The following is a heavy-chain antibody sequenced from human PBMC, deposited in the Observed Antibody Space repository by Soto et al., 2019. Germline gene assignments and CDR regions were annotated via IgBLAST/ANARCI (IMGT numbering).Heavy chain of an antibody. CDR2: IYHSGST. CDR1: SGSISSSNW. V-gene: IGHV4-4*02. D-gene: IGHD4-17*01. J-gene: IGHJ6*03. CDR3: ARGRATVTTRWLQHYYYMDV. Sequence: QVQLQESGPGLVKPSGTLSLTCAVSSGSISSSNWWSWVRQPPGKGLEWIGEIYHSGSTNYNPSLKSRVTISVDKSKNQFSLKLSSVTAADTAVYYCARGRATVTTRWLQHYYYMDVWGKGTTVTVSS.